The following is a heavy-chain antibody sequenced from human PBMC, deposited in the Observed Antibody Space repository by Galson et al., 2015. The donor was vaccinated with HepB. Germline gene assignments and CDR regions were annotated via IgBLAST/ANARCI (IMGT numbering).Heavy chain of an antibody. CDR2: ISSSGSTI. D-gene: IGHD3-3*01. CDR3: ARVGPYYDFWSGHLDY. Sequence: SLRLSCAASGFTFSNYYLSWIRQAPGKGLEWISYISSSGSTIYYADSVKGRFTIPRDNAKNSLYLQMNSLRAEDTAVYYCARVGPYYDFWSGHLDYWGQGTLVTVSS. CDR1: GFTFSNYY. J-gene: IGHJ4*02. V-gene: IGHV3-11*01.